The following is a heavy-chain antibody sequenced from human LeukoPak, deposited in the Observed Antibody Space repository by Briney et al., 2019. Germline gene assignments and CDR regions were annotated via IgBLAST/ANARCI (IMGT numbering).Heavy chain of an antibody. CDR2: IIPILGIA. J-gene: IGHJ4*02. D-gene: IGHD4-17*01. CDR3: ARGRVTTGPFDY. Sequence: GSSVKVSCKASGGTFSSYAISWVRQAPGQGLEWMGRIIPILGIANYAQKFQGRVTITADKSTSTAYMELSSLRSEDTAVYYCARGRVTTGPFDYWGQGTLVTVSS. CDR1: GGTFSSYA. V-gene: IGHV1-69*04.